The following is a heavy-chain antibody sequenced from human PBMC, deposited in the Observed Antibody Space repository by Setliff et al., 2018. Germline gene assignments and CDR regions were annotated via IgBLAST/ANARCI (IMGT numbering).Heavy chain of an antibody. J-gene: IGHJ3*02. CDR1: GFSFSGSA. V-gene: IGHV3-73*01. Sequence: GGSLRPSCAASGFSFSGSAVYWVRQASVRGLEWIGRIRGRTDNYATAYAASVRGRFTISRDDSKNTAYLQMNSLKTEDTAVYYCTFARDGYDVFDIWGQGTMVTVSS. D-gene: IGHD5-18*01. CDR3: TFARDGYDVFDI. CDR2: IRGRTDNYAT.